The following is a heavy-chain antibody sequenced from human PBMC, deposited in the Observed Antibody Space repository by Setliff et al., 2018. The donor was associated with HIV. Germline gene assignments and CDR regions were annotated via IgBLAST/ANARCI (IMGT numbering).Heavy chain of an antibody. CDR1: GYSISSGYY. D-gene: IGHD3-10*01. CDR2: IYHSGST. V-gene: IGHV4-38-2*01. J-gene: IGHJ3*02. CDR3: GRSPVYYTSGSYYNDDTPDM. Sequence: SETLSLTCAVSGYSISSGYYWGWIRQPPGKGLEWIGSIYHSGSTYDSPSLKSRVTISVDTSKNQFSLKLSSVTAADAAVYYCGRSPVYYTSGSYYNDDTPDMWGQGTLVTVSS.